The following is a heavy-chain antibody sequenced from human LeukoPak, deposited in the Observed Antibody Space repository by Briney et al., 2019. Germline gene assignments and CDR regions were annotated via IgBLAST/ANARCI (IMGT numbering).Heavy chain of an antibody. V-gene: IGHV4-39*01. CDR1: GGSIISHDYY. Sequence: SETLSFTCTVSGGSIISHDYYWAWIRQPPGKGLEWIGDVYYGGVTYYNPSLKSRVTISVDTSKNQFSLKLTSMTAADTAVYYCARHVLGGSYFDYWGQGTLVTVSS. D-gene: IGHD1-26*01. CDR2: VYYGGVT. CDR3: ARHVLGGSYFDY. J-gene: IGHJ4*02.